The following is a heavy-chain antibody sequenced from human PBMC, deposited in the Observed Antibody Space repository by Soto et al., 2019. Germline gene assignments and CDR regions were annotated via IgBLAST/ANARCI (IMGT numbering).Heavy chain of an antibody. D-gene: IGHD3-10*01. CDR2: ISGSGGST. V-gene: IGHV3-23*01. Sequence: GSLRLSCAASGFTFSSYAMSWVRQAPGKGLEWVSAISGSGGSTYYADSVKGRFTISRDNSKNTLYLQMNSLRAEDTAVYYCAKGRYGSGSYTLDYWGQGTPVTVS. J-gene: IGHJ4*02. CDR1: GFTFSSYA. CDR3: AKGRYGSGSYTLDY.